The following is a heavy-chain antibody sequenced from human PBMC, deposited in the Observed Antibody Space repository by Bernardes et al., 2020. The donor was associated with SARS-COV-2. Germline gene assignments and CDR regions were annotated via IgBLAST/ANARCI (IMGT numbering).Heavy chain of an antibody. CDR3: AKDGGMYYDFWSGTYYYYYMDV. Sequence: GGSLRLSCAASGFTFSSYAMSWVRQAPGKGLEWVSAISGSGGSTYYADSVKGRFTISRDNSKNTLYLQMNSLRAEDTAVYYCAKDGGMYYDFWSGTYYYYYMDVWGKGTTVTVSS. CDR2: ISGSGGST. J-gene: IGHJ6*03. CDR1: GFTFSSYA. V-gene: IGHV3-23*01. D-gene: IGHD3-3*01.